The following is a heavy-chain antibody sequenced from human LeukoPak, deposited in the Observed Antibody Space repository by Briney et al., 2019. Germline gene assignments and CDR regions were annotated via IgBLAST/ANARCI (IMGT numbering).Heavy chain of an antibody. CDR1: GFTFSTFS. Sequence: GGSLRLSCAASGFTFSTFSMAWVRQAPGKGLEWVSIISGSGGTTYYADSVKGRFTISRDNAKNSLYLQMNSLRAEDTAVYYCARGGYCSSSICYSLNAFDIWGQGTMFTVSS. CDR2: ISGSGGTT. D-gene: IGHD2-2*01. CDR3: ARGGYCSSSICYSLNAFDI. J-gene: IGHJ3*02. V-gene: IGHV3-23*01.